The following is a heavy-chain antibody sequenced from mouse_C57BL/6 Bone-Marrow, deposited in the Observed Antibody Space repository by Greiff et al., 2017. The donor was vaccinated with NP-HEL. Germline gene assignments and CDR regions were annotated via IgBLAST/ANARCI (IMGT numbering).Heavy chain of an antibody. J-gene: IGHJ3*01. V-gene: IGHV1-5*01. Sequence: VQLQQSGTVLARPGASVKMSCKTSGYTFTSYWMHWVKQRPGQGLEWIGAIYPGNSDTSYNQKFKGKAKLTAVTSASTAYMELSSLTNEDSAVYYCAGADSRSGFAYWGQGTLVTVSA. CDR2: IYPGNSDT. CDR3: AGADSRSGFAY. D-gene: IGHD1-1*01. CDR1: GYTFTSYW.